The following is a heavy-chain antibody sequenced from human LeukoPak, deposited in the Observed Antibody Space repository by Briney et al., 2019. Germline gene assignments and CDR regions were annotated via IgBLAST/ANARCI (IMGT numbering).Heavy chain of an antibody. V-gene: IGHV1-18*01. D-gene: IGHD6-19*01. CDR2: ISAYNGNT. CDR3: ARDRSSSGWSDYFGY. CDR1: GYTFTSYG. J-gene: IGHJ4*02. Sequence: ASVKVSCKASGYTFTSYGISWVRQAPGQGLEWMGWISAYNGNTNYAQKLQGRVTVTTDTSTSTAYMELRSLRSDDTAVYYCARDRSSSGWSDYFGYWGQGTLVTVSS.